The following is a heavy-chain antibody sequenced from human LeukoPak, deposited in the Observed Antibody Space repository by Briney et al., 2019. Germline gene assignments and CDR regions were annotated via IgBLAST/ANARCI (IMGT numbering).Heavy chain of an antibody. CDR3: ARQKDDYVWGSYRSLPDY. CDR1: GGSFSGYY. V-gene: IGHV4-34*01. Sequence: SETLSLTCAVYGGSFSGYYWSWIRQPPGKGLEWIGEINHSGSTNYNPSLKSRVTISVDTSKNQFSLKLSSVTAADTAVYYCARQKDDYVWGSYRSLPDYWGQGTLVTVSS. J-gene: IGHJ4*02. CDR2: INHSGST. D-gene: IGHD3-16*02.